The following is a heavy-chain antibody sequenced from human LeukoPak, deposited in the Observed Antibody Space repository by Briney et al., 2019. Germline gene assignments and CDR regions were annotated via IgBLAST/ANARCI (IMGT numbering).Heavy chain of an antibody. V-gene: IGHV3-15*01. CDR3: ATSIDNDAFDI. CDR1: GFTFSSYW. Sequence: PGGSLRLSCAASGFTFSSYWMHWVRQAPGKGLEWVGRIKRKIEGETTDYATPVKDRFTISRDDSRDTLYLQMNSLKTEDTAVYYCATSIDNDAFDIWGQGTMVTVSS. J-gene: IGHJ3*02. CDR2: IKRKIEGETT. D-gene: IGHD2/OR15-2a*01.